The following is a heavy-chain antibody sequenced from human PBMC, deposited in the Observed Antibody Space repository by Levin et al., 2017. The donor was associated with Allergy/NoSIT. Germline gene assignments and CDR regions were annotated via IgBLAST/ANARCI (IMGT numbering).Heavy chain of an antibody. Sequence: SQTLSLTCTVSGGSISSYYWSWVRQPPGKGLEWIGYIYNSGSTNYNPSLKSRVTISVDTSKSQSSLKVNSVTAADTAVYYCARDRGNSGFGMDVWGQGTTVTVSS. CDR1: GGSISSYY. V-gene: IGHV4-59*01. CDR3: ARDRGNSGFGMDV. J-gene: IGHJ6*02. CDR2: IYNSGST. D-gene: IGHD1-26*01.